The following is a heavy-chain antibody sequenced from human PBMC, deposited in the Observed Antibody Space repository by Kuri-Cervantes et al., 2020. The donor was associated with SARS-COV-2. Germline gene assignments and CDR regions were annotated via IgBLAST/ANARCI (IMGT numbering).Heavy chain of an antibody. CDR3: ARVHDSSGYKSLDI. Sequence: GSLRLSCAVSGASISSYYWNWIRQPAGKGLEWIGRVYTSGITNYNPSLKSRVTMSVDTSNNQFSLKLNSVTAADTAVYYYARVHDSSGYKSLDIWGQGTMVTVSS. CDR1: GASISSYY. D-gene: IGHD3-22*01. J-gene: IGHJ3*02. V-gene: IGHV4-4*07. CDR2: VYTSGIT.